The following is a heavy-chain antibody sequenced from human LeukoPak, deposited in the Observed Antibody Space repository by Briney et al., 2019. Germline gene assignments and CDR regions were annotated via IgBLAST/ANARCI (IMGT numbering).Heavy chain of an antibody. CDR3: TGDPGYMDV. J-gene: IGHJ6*03. V-gene: IGHV4-59*01. CDR2: IYYSGST. D-gene: IGHD3-10*01. Sequence: SETLSLTCTVSGGSISSYYWSWIRQPPGKGLEWIGYIYYSGSTNYNPSLKSRVTISVDTSKNQFSLKLSSVTAADTAVYYCTGDPGYMDVWGKGTTVTVPS. CDR1: GGSISSYY.